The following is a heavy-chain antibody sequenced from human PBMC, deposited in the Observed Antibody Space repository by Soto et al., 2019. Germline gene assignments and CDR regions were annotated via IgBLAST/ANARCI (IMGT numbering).Heavy chain of an antibody. V-gene: IGHV3-20*01. Sequence: LSLTCAASGFTFDDYGMSWVRQAPGKGLEWVSGINWKGVSTAYADSVKGRFTISRDNAKNSLVLQMNSLRAEDTALYHCAREDGNAFDIWGQGTMVTVSS. CDR1: GFTFDDYG. J-gene: IGHJ3*02. CDR3: AREDGNAFDI. CDR2: INWKGVST.